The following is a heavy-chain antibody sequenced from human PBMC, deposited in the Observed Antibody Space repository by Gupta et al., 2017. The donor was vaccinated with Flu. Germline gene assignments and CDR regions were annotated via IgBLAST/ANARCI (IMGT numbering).Heavy chain of an antibody. Sequence: QVQLQEAGPGLVRPSETLSLTCTVSGDSINSYYWNWIRQPPGKGLEWIGYVHHSGSANYNPPLRSRVTMSVDTSKNQFSLKLTSVTAADTAVYYCAKWYENSQSYDIWGRGTMGTVSS. V-gene: IGHV4-59*01. CDR1: GDSINSYY. CDR2: VHHSGSA. CDR3: AKWYENSQSYDI. D-gene: IGHD2-15*01. J-gene: IGHJ3*02.